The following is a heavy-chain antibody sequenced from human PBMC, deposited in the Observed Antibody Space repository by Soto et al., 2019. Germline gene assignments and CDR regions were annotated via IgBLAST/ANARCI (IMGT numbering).Heavy chain of an antibody. CDR3: ARDRTDFWSRHYAHPPAYCYCRMDV. J-gene: IGHJ6*04. Sequence: QVQLVQSGAEVKKPGSSVKVSCKASGGTFSSYAISWVRQAPGLGLEWMGGIIPIFGTANYAQKFQGRVTISADQSTSTAYMELSSLRSEDTAVYYCARDRTDFWSRHYAHPPAYCYCRMDVWRKGTTVPVSS. CDR2: IIPIFGTA. CDR1: GGTFSSYA. D-gene: IGHD3-3*01. V-gene: IGHV1-69*01.